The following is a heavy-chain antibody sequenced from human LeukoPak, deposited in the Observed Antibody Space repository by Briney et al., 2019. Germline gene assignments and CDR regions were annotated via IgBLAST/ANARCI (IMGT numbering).Heavy chain of an antibody. CDR1: GFIVNTNY. CDR2: NADGTT. D-gene: IGHD4-17*01. J-gene: IGHJ4*02. V-gene: IGHV3-53*01. Sequence: GGSLRLSCAASGFIVNTNYMTWVRQAPGRGLEWVSFNADGTTYYADSVKGRFTISRDISKNEVYLQMNSLRPEDTAVYYCARDSYGDANFDSWGQGTLVTVSS. CDR3: ARDSYGDANFDS.